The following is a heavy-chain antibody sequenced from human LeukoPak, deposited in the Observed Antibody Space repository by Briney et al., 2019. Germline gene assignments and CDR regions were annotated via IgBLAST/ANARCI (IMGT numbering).Heavy chain of an antibody. CDR1: GGSVSSDIYY. CDR2: VYYSGST. CDR3: ARGQTYYYGSGSASDAFDI. J-gene: IGHJ3*02. Sequence: SETLSLTCTVSGGSVSSDIYYWSWIRQPPGKGLESIGYVYYSGSTNCNPSLKSRVTISVDTSKNQFSLKLTSVTAADTAVYYCARGQTYYYGSGSASDAFDIRGQGTMVTVSS. V-gene: IGHV4-61*01. D-gene: IGHD3-10*01.